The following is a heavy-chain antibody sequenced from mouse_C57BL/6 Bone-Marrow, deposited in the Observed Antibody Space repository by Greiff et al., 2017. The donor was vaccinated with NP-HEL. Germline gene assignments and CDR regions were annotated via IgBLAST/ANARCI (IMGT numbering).Heavy chain of an antibody. CDR2: ISSGGSYT. D-gene: IGHD2-1*01. CDR1: GFTFSSYG. Sequence: EVKLVESGGDLVKPGGSLKLSCAASGFTFSSYGMSWVRQTPDKRLEWVATISSGGSYTYYPDSVKGRFTISRDNAKNTLYLQMSSLKSEDTAMYYCARPDYGNYGSWFAYWGQGTLVTVSA. CDR3: ARPDYGNYGSWFAY. J-gene: IGHJ3*01. V-gene: IGHV5-6*01.